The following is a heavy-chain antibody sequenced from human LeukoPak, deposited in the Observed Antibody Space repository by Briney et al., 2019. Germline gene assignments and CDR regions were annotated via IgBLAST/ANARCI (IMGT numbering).Heavy chain of an antibody. CDR2: IIPIFGTA. V-gene: IGHV1-69*05. D-gene: IGHD3-3*01. J-gene: IGHJ4*02. CDR1: GGTFSSYA. CDR3: ARVTTFWSGYYTGAMGGFDY. Sequence: GSSVKVSCKASGGTFSSYAISWVRQAPGQGLEWMGGIIPIFGTANYAQKFQGRVTITTDESTSTAYMELSSLRSEDTAVYYCARVTTFWSGYYTGAMGGFDYWGQGTLVTVSS.